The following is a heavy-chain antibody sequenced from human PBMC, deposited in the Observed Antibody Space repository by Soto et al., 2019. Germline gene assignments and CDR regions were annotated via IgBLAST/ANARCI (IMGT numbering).Heavy chain of an antibody. V-gene: IGHV3-30*04. D-gene: IGHD1-26*01. CDR1: GGTFNRHA. CDR3: ARDRWEQAPPRYYYGMDV. CDR2: ISFDGKNK. Sequence: GGSLRLSCAVSGGTFNRHAINGVRQAPGKGLEWVAVISFDGKNKYYGDSVEGRFTVSRENFNNTVYLQMNSLRGEDTAVYFCARDRWEQAPPRYYYGMDVWGQGTTVTVSS. J-gene: IGHJ6*01.